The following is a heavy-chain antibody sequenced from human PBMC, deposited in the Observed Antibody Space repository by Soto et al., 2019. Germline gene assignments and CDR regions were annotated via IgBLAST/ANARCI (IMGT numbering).Heavy chain of an antibody. CDR2: IYWDNDK. V-gene: IGHV2-5*02. J-gene: IGHJ2*01. Sequence: QITLKESGPPLVKPTQTLTLTCTFSGFSLSTSGLGVAWIRQPPGKALEWLALIYWDNDKNYSPSLKSRLTITKDTSKNQVVLTMTNMHPMDTATYSCAHIVGANASLLPPEVYFELWGRGTLVTVSS. D-gene: IGHD1-26*01. CDR1: GFSLSTSGLG. CDR3: AHIVGANASLLPPEVYFEL.